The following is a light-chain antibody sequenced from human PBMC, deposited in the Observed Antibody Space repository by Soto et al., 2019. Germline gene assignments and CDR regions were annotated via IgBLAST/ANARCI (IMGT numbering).Light chain of an antibody. CDR2: SAS. J-gene: IGKJ1*01. Sequence: DIQMTQSPSTLSASVGDRVAITCRASESMSNCLAWYQQKAGKAPRVLISSASRLQSGVSSRFSGSGSGTHFTLTISSLRPEDSASYYCLQGYNSFWTFGQGTKVDIK. CDR1: ESMSNC. V-gene: IGKV1-5*01. CDR3: LQGYNSFWT.